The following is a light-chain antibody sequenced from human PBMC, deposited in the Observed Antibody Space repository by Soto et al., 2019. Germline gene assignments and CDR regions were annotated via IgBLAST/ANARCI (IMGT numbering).Light chain of an antibody. CDR2: KAS. J-gene: IGKJ4*01. CDR3: QQSNSYPLT. Sequence: DIQMTQSPSTLSASVGDRVTITYRASHSISGWLAWYQQKPGKAPNLLIYKASTLESGVPSRFSGSGSGTEFTLTISSLQPDDFATYYCQQSNSYPLTIGGGTKVEIK. CDR1: HSISGW. V-gene: IGKV1-5*03.